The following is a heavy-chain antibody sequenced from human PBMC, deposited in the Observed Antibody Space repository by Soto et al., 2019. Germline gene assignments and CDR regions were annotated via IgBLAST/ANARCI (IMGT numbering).Heavy chain of an antibody. CDR1: GGTFSSYA. V-gene: IGHV1-69*13. CDR2: IIPIFGTA. CDR3: ARGLRVAGTRDYYVDY. J-gene: IGHJ4*02. Sequence: SVKVSCKASGGTFSSYAISWVRQAPGQGLEWMGGIIPIFGTANYAQKFQGRVTITADESTSTAYMELSSLRSEDTAVYYCARGLRVAGTRDYYVDYGGKETLFPVS. D-gene: IGHD6-19*01.